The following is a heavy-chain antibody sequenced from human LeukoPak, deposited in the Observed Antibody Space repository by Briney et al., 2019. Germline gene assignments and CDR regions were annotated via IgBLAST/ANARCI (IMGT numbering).Heavy chain of an antibody. CDR2: ISSSDNTI. Sequence: PGGSLRLSCAASGFTFSNAWMNWVRQAPGKGLEWVSYISSSDNTIHYADSVKGRFTISRDNAKNSLYLEMNSLRDEDTAVYYCARVHRGYSYGRLDYWGQGTLVTVSS. V-gene: IGHV3-48*02. CDR3: ARVHRGYSYGRLDY. D-gene: IGHD5-18*01. CDR1: GFTFSNAW. J-gene: IGHJ4*02.